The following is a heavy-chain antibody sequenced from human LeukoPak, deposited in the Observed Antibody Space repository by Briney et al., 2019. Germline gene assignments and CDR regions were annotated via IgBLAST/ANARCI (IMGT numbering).Heavy chain of an antibody. CDR2: INHSGST. V-gene: IGHV4-34*01. J-gene: IGHJ5*02. CDR1: GGSFSGYY. CDR3: ARGGLIVVVVAAWCNWFDP. Sequence: SETLSLTCAVYGGSFSGYYWSWIRQPPGKGLEWIGEINHSGSTNYNPSLKSRVTISVDTSKNQFSLKLSSVTAADTAVYYCARGGLIVVVVAAWCNWFDPWGQGTLVTVSS. D-gene: IGHD2-15*01.